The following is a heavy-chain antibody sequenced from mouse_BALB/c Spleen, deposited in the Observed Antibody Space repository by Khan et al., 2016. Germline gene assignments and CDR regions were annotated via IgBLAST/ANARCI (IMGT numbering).Heavy chain of an antibody. Sequence: QMQLEESGAELARPGASVSLSCKVSGYTVTSYTMHWVKQRFGQGMEWIGYIIPSSGYTNYNQKFKDKATLTADQSYSTSYMPLSSLTSEDSAVYYCSRRYGSYCSCFFDYWGQGTLVTVSA. CDR2: IIPSSGYT. V-gene: IGHV1-4*01. J-gene: IGHJ3*01. D-gene: IGHD2-12*01. CDR1: GYTVTSYT. CDR3: SRRYGSYCSCFFDY.